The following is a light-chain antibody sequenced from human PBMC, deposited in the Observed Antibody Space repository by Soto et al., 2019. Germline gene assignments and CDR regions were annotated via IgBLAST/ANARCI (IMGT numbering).Light chain of an antibody. V-gene: IGLV1-47*01. J-gene: IGLJ1*01. Sequence: QAVVTQPPSASGTPGQRVTISCCGSSSNIGSNYVYWYQQLPGTAPKLLIYRNNQRPSGVPDRFSGSKSGTSASLAISGLRSEDEADYYCAAWDDSLSGLYVFGTGTKLTVL. CDR2: RNN. CDR3: AAWDDSLSGLYV. CDR1: SSNIGSNY.